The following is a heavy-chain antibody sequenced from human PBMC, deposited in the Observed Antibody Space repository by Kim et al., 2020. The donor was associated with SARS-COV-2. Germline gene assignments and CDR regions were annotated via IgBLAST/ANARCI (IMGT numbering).Heavy chain of an antibody. CDR2: INPNSGGT. CDR1: GYTFTGYY. D-gene: IGHD5-18*01. V-gene: IGHV1-2*02. CDR3: ARARWIQLWEYYGMDV. J-gene: IGHJ6*02. Sequence: ASVKVSCKASGYTFTGYYMHWVRQAPGQGLEWMGWINPNSGGTNYAQKFQGRVTMTRDTSISTAYMELSRLRSDDTAVYYCARARWIQLWEYYGMDVWGQGTTVTVSS.